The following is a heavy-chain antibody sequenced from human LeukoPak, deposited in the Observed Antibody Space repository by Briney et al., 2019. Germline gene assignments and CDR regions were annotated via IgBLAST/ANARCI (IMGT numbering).Heavy chain of an antibody. Sequence: PGGSLRLSCAPSGFTVSSNYMSWVRQAPGKGLGWASVIYSGGSTYYADSVKGRFTISRDNSKNTLYLQMNSLRAEDTAVYYCARDHYDTTYWYFDLWGRGTLVTVSS. D-gene: IGHD3-22*01. CDR3: ARDHYDTTYWYFDL. CDR1: GFTVSSNY. J-gene: IGHJ2*01. V-gene: IGHV3-53*05. CDR2: IYSGGST.